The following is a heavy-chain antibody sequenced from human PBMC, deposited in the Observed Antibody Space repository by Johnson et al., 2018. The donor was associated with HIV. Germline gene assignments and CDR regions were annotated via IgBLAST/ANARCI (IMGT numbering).Heavy chain of an antibody. CDR1: GFTFDDYA. V-gene: IGHV3-43D*03. D-gene: IGHD1-14*01. CDR3: AKENLSGAFDI. CDR2: ISWDGGST. J-gene: IGHJ3*02. Sequence: VQVVESGGGLVQPGGSLRLSCAASGFTFDDYAMHWVRQAPGKGLEWVSLISWDGGSTYYADSVKGRFTISRDNSKNSLYLQMNSLRAEDTALYYCAKENLSGAFDIWCQGTIVTVSS.